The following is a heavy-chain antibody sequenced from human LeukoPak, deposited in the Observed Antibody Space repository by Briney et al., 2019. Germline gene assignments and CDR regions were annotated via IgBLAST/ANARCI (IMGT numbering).Heavy chain of an antibody. V-gene: IGHV3-48*01. CDR3: ARDDYGDYVGWFDP. CDR2: ISSSSSTI. Sequence: GGSLRLSCAGSGFTFSSYSMNWVRQAPGKGLEWVSYISSSSSTIYYADSVKGRFTISRDNAKNSLYLQMNSLRAEDTAVYYCARDDYGDYVGWFDPWGQGTLVTVSS. J-gene: IGHJ5*02. D-gene: IGHD4-17*01. CDR1: GFTFSSYS.